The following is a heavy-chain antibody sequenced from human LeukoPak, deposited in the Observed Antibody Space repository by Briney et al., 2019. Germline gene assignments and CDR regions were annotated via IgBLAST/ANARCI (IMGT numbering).Heavy chain of an antibody. Sequence: GGSLRLSCAASGFSFSIHGMGWVRQAPGKGLEWVTVVSADGRTQLYSDSVKGRFTVSRDNSLNTLHLQMNSLKTEDTAVYYCAREFGHNRWYFDYWGQGALVTVSS. J-gene: IGHJ4*02. V-gene: IGHV3-30*03. D-gene: IGHD5-24*01. CDR3: AREFGHNRWYFDY. CDR1: GFSFSIHG. CDR2: VSADGRTQ.